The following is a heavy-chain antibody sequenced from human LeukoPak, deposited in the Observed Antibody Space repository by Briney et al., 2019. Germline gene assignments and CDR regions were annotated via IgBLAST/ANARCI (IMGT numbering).Heavy chain of an antibody. Sequence: ASVKVSCKASGYSFTSYEINWVRQATGQGLEWMGWMNPNSGNTGYAQKFQGRVTITRNTSISTAYMELSSLRSEDTAVYYCARGLRQWLGIDYWGQGTLVTVSS. CDR2: MNPNSGNT. J-gene: IGHJ4*02. V-gene: IGHV1-8*03. CDR3: ARGLRQWLGIDY. CDR1: GYSFTSYE. D-gene: IGHD6-19*01.